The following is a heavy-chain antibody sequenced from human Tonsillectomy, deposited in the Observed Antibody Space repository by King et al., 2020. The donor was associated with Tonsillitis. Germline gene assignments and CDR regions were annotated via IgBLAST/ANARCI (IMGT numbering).Heavy chain of an antibody. D-gene: IGHD6-13*01. J-gene: IGHJ4*02. CDR2: IVVGSGNT. V-gene: IGHV1-58*02. Sequence: QLVESGPEVEKPGTSVKVSCKSSGFTFTSSAMQWVRQARGQRLEWIGWIVVGSGNTNYAQKFQERVTITRDMSTSTAYIELSSLRSEDTAVYYCAAGGYSSSWLDYWGQGTLVTVSS. CDR3: AAGGYSSSWLDY. CDR1: GFTFTSSA.